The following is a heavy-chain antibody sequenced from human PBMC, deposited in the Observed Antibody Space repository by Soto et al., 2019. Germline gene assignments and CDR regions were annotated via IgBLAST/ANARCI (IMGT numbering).Heavy chain of an antibody. V-gene: IGHV4-61*01. J-gene: IGHJ6*02. CDR3: ARDGIAAACIVYYYGMDV. CDR1: DDSVSNGSYL. Sequence: VQLQESGPGLVKPSETLSLTFTGSDDSVSNGSYLLTWIRQPPGQGLEWIGYIHYSGSTNYNPSRKSRVTISVETSKNPVSLKLSSVTSADTAVYSCARDGIAAACIVYYYGMDVWGLWRTVTVS. D-gene: IGHD6-13*01. CDR2: IHYSGST.